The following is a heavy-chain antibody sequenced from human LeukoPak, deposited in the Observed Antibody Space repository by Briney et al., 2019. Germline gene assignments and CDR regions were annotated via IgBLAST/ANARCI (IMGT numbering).Heavy chain of an antibody. Sequence: GGSLRLSCAASGFTFSSYAMSWVRQAPGKGLEWVSSISSSSSYISYADSVKGRFTISRDNAKNSLYLQMNSLRAEDTAVYYCASSEGHDYWGQGTLVTVSS. CDR3: ASSEGHDY. D-gene: IGHD1-14*01. V-gene: IGHV3-21*01. CDR2: ISSSSSYI. J-gene: IGHJ4*02. CDR1: GFTFSSYA.